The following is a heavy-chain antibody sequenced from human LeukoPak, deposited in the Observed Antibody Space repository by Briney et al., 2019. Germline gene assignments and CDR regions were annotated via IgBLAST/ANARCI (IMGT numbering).Heavy chain of an antibody. CDR3: ARGLSYGMDV. V-gene: IGHV3-74*01. CDR2: INKDGTSR. Sequence: GGSLRLSCAASKFTFSSYLMHWVRQAPGKGLVWVSGINKDGTSRRYVDSVKGRFTISRDNVKSTLYLQMDDLRDEDAAVYYCARGLSYGMDVWDQGTTVTVSS. CDR1: KFTFSSYL. J-gene: IGHJ6*02.